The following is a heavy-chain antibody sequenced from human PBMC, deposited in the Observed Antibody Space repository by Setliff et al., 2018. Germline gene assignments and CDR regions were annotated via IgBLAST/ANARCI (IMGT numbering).Heavy chain of an antibody. CDR1: GDSISRAMYY. J-gene: IGHJ6*03. D-gene: IGHD3-3*01. V-gene: IGHV4-61*02. CDR2: IYTDGST. Sequence: SETLSLTCTVSGDSISRAMYYWSWLRQSAGKGLECIGRIYTDGSTKYNPSLNSRVTLLIDASKKQFSLKLTSVTAADTAVYYCARMSGFQYIDVWDKGTTVTVS. CDR3: ARMSGFQYIDV.